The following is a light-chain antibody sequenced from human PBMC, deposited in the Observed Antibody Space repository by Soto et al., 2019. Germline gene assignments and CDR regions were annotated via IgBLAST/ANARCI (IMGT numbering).Light chain of an antibody. CDR3: QKYNSARWT. V-gene: IGKV1-27*01. CDR1: QGITNY. Sequence: DIQRTQSPSSLSSSVGYRSPSTGLANQGITNYLAWYQQKPGKVPKLLIYAASSLQSGVPSRFSGSGSGTDFTLTISSLQPEDVATYYCQKYNSARWTFGTGTKVDIK. CDR2: AAS. J-gene: IGKJ1*01.